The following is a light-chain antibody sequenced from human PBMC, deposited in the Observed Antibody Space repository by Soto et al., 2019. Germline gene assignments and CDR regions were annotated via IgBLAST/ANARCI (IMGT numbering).Light chain of an antibody. Sequence: DIQMTQSPSTLSASVGDRVTITCRASQTISSWLAWYQQKPGKAPKLLIYKASTLKSGVPSRFSGSGSGTEFTLTISSLQPEDFATYYCQQLMSYPITFGQGTRLEI. CDR2: KAS. J-gene: IGKJ5*01. CDR3: QQLMSYPIT. CDR1: QTISSW. V-gene: IGKV1-5*03.